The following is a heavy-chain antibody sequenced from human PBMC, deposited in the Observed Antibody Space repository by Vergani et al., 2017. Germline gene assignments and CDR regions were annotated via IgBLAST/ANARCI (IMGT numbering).Heavy chain of an antibody. D-gene: IGHD3-16*01. V-gene: IGHV3-30*02. CDR2: IRNDGRNK. CDR1: GFTLSNFA. Sequence: VQLLESGGGLAQPGGSLRLSCAASGFTLSNFAMHWVRQAPGKGLEWVAVIRNDGRNKYYADSVKGRFTISRDNFKNTLFLQMNSLRAEDTAVYFCAXAILYTPPRGGMDVWGQGTTVTVSS. CDR3: AXAILYTPPRGGMDV. J-gene: IGHJ6*02.